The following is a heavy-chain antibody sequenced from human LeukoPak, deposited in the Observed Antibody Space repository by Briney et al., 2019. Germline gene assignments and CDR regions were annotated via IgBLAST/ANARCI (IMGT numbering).Heavy chain of an antibody. CDR2: FYSSGST. V-gene: IGHV4-4*07. Sequence: SETLSLTCTVSGTSLTTFFWSWIRQPAGKGLEWIGRFYSSGSTSYNPSLKSRLTMSVDTSKNEFSLKLRSVTAADTAVYYCVRDRVDSSGYYYYYGLDVWGQGTTVTVSS. CDR3: VRDRVDSSGYYYYYGLDV. J-gene: IGHJ6*02. CDR1: GTSLTTFF. D-gene: IGHD3-22*01.